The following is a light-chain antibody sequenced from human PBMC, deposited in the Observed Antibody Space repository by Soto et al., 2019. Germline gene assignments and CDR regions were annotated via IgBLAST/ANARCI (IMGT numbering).Light chain of an antibody. J-gene: IGLJ2*01. CDR2: EVS. CDR3: SSYTPSNTLV. V-gene: IGLV2-14*01. Sequence: ALTQPASVSGSPGQSITISCTGTSSDVGAYTYVSWYQQHPGKAPKLMIFEVSHRASGVSNRFSGSKSGNTASLTISGLQAEDEADYYCSSYTPSNTLVFGGGTKLTVL. CDR1: SSDVGAYTY.